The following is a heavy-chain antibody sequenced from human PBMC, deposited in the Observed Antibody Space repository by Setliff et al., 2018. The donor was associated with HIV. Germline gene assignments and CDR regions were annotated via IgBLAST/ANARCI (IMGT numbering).Heavy chain of an antibody. J-gene: IGHJ4*01. Sequence: SETLSLTCTVSGDSISSSSYYWGWIRQPPGKGLEWIGSIFYSGSTYYNPSPKSRLIMSVDTSKNQFSLKLSSVTAADTAVYYCARHHLVDPFDYWGHGTRVTVS. V-gene: IGHV4-39*01. CDR3: ARHHLVDPFDY. CDR2: IFYSGST. CDR1: GDSISSSSYY. D-gene: IGHD2-2*01.